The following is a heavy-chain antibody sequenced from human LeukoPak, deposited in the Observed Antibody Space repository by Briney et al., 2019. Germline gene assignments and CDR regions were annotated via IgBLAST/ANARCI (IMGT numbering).Heavy chain of an antibody. D-gene: IGHD3-22*01. CDR3: ARDGPYYDDSSGYSYYFDY. V-gene: IGHV3-48*03. CDR2: ICSSGSTI. CDR1: RFTFSSYE. J-gene: IGHJ4*02. Sequence: PGGCLRLSRVASRFTFSSYEMNWVRPAPARGLEWVSYICSSGSTIYYANSVKGRFTICRVNAKNSQYLQMNSLKAEDTAVYYCARDGPYYDDSSGYSYYFDYWGQGTLVTVSS.